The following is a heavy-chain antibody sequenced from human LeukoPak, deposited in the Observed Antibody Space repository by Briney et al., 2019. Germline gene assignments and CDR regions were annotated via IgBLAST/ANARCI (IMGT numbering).Heavy chain of an antibody. CDR3: APLAANLWGIDY. D-gene: IGHD2-15*01. Sequence: GGSLRLSCAASGFRFSSHWMSWVRQSPGKGLEWVASIKQDESVKYYVESVKGRFTISRDNSKNTLYLQMNSLRAEDTAVYYCAPLAANLWGIDYWGQGTLVTVSS. V-gene: IGHV3-7*03. J-gene: IGHJ4*02. CDR1: GFRFSSHW. CDR2: IKQDESVK.